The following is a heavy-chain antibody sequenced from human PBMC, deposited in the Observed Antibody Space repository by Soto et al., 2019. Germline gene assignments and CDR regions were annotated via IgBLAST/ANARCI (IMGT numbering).Heavy chain of an antibody. D-gene: IGHD2-2*02. V-gene: IGHV3-48*02. Sequence: GGSLRLSCASSGFSFSAFSMNWVRQAPGKGLEWVSYISSTSNTIYYADSVKGRFTISRDNAQNTLYLQMNSLSDEDTAVYYCAREGGRHCSPTRCYNAFDIWGQGTMVTVSS. CDR1: GFSFSAFS. J-gene: IGHJ3*02. CDR3: AREGGRHCSPTRCYNAFDI. CDR2: ISSTSNTI.